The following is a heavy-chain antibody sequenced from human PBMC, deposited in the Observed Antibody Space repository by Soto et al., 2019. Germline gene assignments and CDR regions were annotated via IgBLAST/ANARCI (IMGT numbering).Heavy chain of an antibody. CDR3: AKLSMSTVSWRFNL. D-gene: IGHD4-4*01. J-gene: IGHJ5*02. V-gene: IGHV4-59*01. Sequence: SETLSLTCAVSGDSITSNHWNWIRQPPGRGLEWIGYIYNSGTTKYNPSLKSRVIISVDTSKNQLSLKLSSVTAADTAVYYPAKLSMSTVSWRFNLWRQGTQDTVSS. CDR1: GDSITSNH. CDR2: IYNSGTT.